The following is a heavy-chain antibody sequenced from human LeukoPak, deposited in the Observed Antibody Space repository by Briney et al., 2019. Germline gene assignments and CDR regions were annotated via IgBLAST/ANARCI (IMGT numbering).Heavy chain of an antibody. CDR1: GGSISSGDYY. Sequence: PSETLSLTCTVSGGSISSGDYYWSWIRQPPGKGLEWIGYIYYSGSTYYNPSLKSRVTISVDTSKNQFSLKLSSVTAADTAVYYCARENYYDSSGSGFDPWGQGTLVTVSS. J-gene: IGHJ5*02. V-gene: IGHV4-30-4*02. CDR3: ARENYYDSSGSGFDP. CDR2: IYYSGST. D-gene: IGHD3-22*01.